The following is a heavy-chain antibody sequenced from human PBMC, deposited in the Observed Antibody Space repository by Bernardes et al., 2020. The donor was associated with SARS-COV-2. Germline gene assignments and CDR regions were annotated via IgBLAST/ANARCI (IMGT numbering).Heavy chain of an antibody. Sequence: GGSLRLSCEASGFTFSSYGMHWVRQAPGKGLEWVAVIWYDGSNKKYADSVKGRFTISRDNSKNTVYLEMNSLRGDDTAVYYCVRPLAAAESIDAFDIWGQGTMVTVSS. J-gene: IGHJ3*02. D-gene: IGHD6-13*01. CDR2: IWYDGSNK. CDR3: VRPLAAAESIDAFDI. CDR1: GFTFSSYG. V-gene: IGHV3-33*01.